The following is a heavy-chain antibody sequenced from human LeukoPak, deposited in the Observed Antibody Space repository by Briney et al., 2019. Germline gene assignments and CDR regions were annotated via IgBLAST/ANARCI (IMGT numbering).Heavy chain of an antibody. CDR3: QKKAYDL. V-gene: IGHV3-23*01. CDR2: ISGSGGST. Sequence: WLAVISGSGGSTYYADSVKGRFTISRDNSKNTLYLQMNSLRVADTVFYYRQKKAYDL. D-gene: IGHD2-21*01. J-gene: IGHJ2*01.